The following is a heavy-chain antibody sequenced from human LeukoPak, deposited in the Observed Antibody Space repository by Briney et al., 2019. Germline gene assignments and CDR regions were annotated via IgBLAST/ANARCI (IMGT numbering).Heavy chain of an antibody. CDR2: ISGSGGST. J-gene: IGHJ4*02. CDR3: AKDRDCSGSSCSYFDY. Sequence: PGGSLRLSCAAPGFTFSSYAMSWVRQAPGKGLEWVSAISGSGGSTYYADSVKGRFTISRDNSKNTLYLQMNSLRAEDTAVYYCAKDRDCSGSSCSYFDYWGQGTLVTVSS. D-gene: IGHD2-15*01. CDR1: GFTFSSYA. V-gene: IGHV3-23*01.